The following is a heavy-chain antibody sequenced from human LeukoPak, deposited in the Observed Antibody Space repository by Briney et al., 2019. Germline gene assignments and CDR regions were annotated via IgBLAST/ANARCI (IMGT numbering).Heavy chain of an antibody. Sequence: TGGSLRLSCAASRFTFSSYWMSWVRQAPGKGLEWVANIKQDGSEKYYVDSVKGRFTISRDNAKNSLYLQMNSLRAEDTAVYYCAARGSYYYFDYWGQGTLVTVSS. V-gene: IGHV3-7*01. CDR2: IKQDGSEK. CDR3: AARGSYYYFDY. J-gene: IGHJ4*02. CDR1: RFTFSSYW. D-gene: IGHD1-26*01.